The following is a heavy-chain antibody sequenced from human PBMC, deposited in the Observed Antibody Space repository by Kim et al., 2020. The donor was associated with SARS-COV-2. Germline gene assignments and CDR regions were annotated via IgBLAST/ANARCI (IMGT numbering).Heavy chain of an antibody. D-gene: IGHD6-19*01. CDR3: ARHGGWSHWFEA. J-gene: IGHJ5*02. V-gene: IGHV4-39*01. Sequence: SETLSLTCSVSGGSISSSEQYWGWIRQPPGAGLEWIGSIYKTGGKTHNPSFKSRVTISVDSPNQFSLRLSNVTAADTAVYYCARHGGWSHWFEAWGQGIL. CDR2: IYKTGGK. CDR1: GGSISSSEQY.